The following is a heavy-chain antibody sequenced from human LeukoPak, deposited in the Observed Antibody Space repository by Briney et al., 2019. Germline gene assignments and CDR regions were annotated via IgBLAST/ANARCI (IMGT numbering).Heavy chain of an antibody. CDR3: ARFAGTGSGSYYPPYYYYGMDV. CDR2: ISYDGSNK. Sequence: GGSLRLSCAASGFTFSSYAMHWVRQAPGKGLEWVAVISYDGSNKYYADSVKGRSTISRDNSKNTLYLQMNSLRAEDTAVYYCARFAGTGSGSYYPPYYYYGMDVWGKGTTVTVSS. CDR1: GFTFSSYA. J-gene: IGHJ6*04. V-gene: IGHV3-30*04. D-gene: IGHD3-10*01.